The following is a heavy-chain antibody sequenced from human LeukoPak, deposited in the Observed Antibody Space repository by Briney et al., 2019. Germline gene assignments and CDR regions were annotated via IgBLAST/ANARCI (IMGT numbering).Heavy chain of an antibody. CDR2: IYSGDNT. J-gene: IGHJ4*02. V-gene: IGHV3-53*01. D-gene: IGHD5-12*01. CDR3: ARANRYDLYFDY. CDR1: GFTVSSNY. Sequence: PGGSLRLSCAASGFTVSSNYMSWVRQAPGKGLEWVSVIYSGDNTYYADSVKGRFTISRDNSKNTLYPHMNSLRAEDTAVYYCARANRYDLYFDYWGQGTLVTVSS.